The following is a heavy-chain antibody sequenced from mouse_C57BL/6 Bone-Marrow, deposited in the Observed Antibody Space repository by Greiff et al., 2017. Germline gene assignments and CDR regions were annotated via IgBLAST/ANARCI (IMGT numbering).Heavy chain of an antibody. CDR2: IDPSDSFT. V-gene: IGHV1-69*01. J-gene: IGHJ2*01. CDR3: ARGEGHYFDY. Sequence: QVQLQQSGAELVMPGASVKLSCKASGYTFTSYWMHWVKQRPGQGLEWIGEIDPSDSFTNYNQKFKGKSTLTVDKSSSTAYMQLSSLTSEDSAVYYCARGEGHYFDYWGKGATLTVTS. CDR1: GYTFTSYW.